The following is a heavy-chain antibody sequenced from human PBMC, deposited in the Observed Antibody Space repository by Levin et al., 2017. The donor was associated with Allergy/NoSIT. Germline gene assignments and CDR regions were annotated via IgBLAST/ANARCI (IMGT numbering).Heavy chain of an antibody. CDR1: GGSISSTNW. CDR3: ARSGTRVSNNWFDP. Sequence: PSETLSLTCAVSGGSISSTNWWNWVRQPPGKGLEWIGEIYHSGSTNYTPSLKSRVTISLDTSKNQFSLKLSSVTAADTAVYYCARSGTRVSNNWFDPWGQGTLVTVSS. D-gene: IGHD5-12*01. J-gene: IGHJ5*02. V-gene: IGHV4-4*02. CDR2: IYHSGST.